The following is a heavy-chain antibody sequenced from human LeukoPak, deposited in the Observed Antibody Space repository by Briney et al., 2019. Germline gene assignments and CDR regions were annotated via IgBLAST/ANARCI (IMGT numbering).Heavy chain of an antibody. D-gene: IGHD3-22*01. CDR1: GGSISSGSYY. J-gene: IGHJ2*01. CDR2: IYTSGST. CDR3: ARESYYYDSSGYYSEERYFDL. Sequence: SETLTLTCTVSGGSISSGSYYWRWIRQPAGKGLEWIGRIYTSGSTNYNPSLKSRVTISVDTSKNQFSLKLSSVTAADTAVYYCARESYYYDSSGYYSEERYFDLWGRGTLVTVSS. V-gene: IGHV4-61*02.